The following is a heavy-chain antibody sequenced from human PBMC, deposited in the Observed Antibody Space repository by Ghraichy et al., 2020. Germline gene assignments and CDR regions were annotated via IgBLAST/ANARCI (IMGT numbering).Heavy chain of an antibody. CDR2: INGADTTT. V-gene: IGHV3-74*03. Sequence: GGSLRLSCAASGFTFSSHWMHWVRQAPGKGLVALSHINGADTTTTYAESVKGRFTISRDNAKNTLYLQMNSLRAEDTAIYYCARDNWGSIDDWGQGTLVTVSS. D-gene: IGHD7-27*01. CDR3: ARDNWGSIDD. J-gene: IGHJ4*02. CDR1: GFTFSSHW.